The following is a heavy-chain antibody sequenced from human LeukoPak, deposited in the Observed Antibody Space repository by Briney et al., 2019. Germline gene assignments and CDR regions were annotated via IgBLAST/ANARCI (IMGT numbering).Heavy chain of an antibody. J-gene: IGHJ6*02. CDR3: ARDPRRGSGSYFYGMDV. Sequence: GGSLRLSCAASGFTFSSYAMHWVRQAPGKGLEWVAVISYDGSNKHYADSMKGRFTISRDNSKNTLYLQMNSLRAEDTAVYYCARDPRRGSGSYFYGMDVWGQGTTVTVSS. D-gene: IGHD3-10*01. CDR1: GFTFSSYA. V-gene: IGHV3-30*04. CDR2: ISYDGSNK.